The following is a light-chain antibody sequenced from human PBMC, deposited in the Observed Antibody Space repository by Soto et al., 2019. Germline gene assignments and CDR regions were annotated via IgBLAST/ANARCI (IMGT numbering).Light chain of an antibody. CDR3: QQFSSYPLT. CDR1: QTVRNNY. CDR2: DAS. J-gene: IGKJ4*01. Sequence: EFVLTQSPGTRSLSPGERATLSCRASQTVRNNYLAWYQQKPGQAPRLLIYDASSRATGLPDRFSGGGSGTDFTLTISRLEPEDFAVYYCQQFSSYPLTFGGGTKVEIK. V-gene: IGKV3-20*01.